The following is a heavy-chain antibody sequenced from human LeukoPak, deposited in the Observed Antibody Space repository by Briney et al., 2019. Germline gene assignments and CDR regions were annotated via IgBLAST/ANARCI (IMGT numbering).Heavy chain of an antibody. D-gene: IGHD5-18*01. J-gene: IGHJ4*02. CDR1: GGSISSYY. Sequence: SETLSLTCTVSGGSISSYYWSWIRQPPGKGLEWIGYIYYSGSTNYNPSLKSRVTISVDTSKNQFSLKLSSVTAADTAVYYCARAVDTAMVLDYWGQGTLVTASS. CDR2: IYYSGST. V-gene: IGHV4-59*01. CDR3: ARAVDTAMVLDY.